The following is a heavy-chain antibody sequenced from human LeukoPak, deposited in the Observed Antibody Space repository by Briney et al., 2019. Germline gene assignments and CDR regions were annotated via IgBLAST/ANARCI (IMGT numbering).Heavy chain of an antibody. CDR2: IIPIFGTA. CDR3: ASNIVVVPAAAFDY. V-gene: IGHV1-69*13. CDR1: GGTFSSYA. Sequence: SVKVSCKASGGTFSSYAISWVRQAPGQGLEWMGGIIPIFGTANYAQKFQGRVTITADESTSTAYMELSSLRSEDTAVYYCASNIVVVPAAAFDYWGQGTLVTVSS. J-gene: IGHJ4*02. D-gene: IGHD2-2*01.